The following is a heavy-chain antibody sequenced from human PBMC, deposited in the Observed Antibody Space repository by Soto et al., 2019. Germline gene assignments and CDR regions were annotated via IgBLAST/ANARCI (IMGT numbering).Heavy chain of an antibody. V-gene: IGHV1-24*01. CDR1: GYTLTELS. CDR3: ATARPRIAAAGVGFGWFDP. D-gene: IGHD6-13*01. Sequence: QVQLVQSGAEVKKPGASVKVSCKVSGYTLTELSMHWVRQAPGKGLEWMGGFDPEDGETIYAQKFQGRVTMTEDTSTDTAYMELRSLRSEDTAVDYCATARPRIAAAGVGFGWFDPWGQGTLVTVSS. J-gene: IGHJ5*02. CDR2: FDPEDGET.